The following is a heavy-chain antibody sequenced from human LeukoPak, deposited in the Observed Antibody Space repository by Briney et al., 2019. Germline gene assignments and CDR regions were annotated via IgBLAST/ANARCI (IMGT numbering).Heavy chain of an antibody. D-gene: IGHD3-22*01. CDR3: ARVPHDSSGYGYFDY. J-gene: IGHJ4*02. CDR1: GGTLCSGVYY. CDR2: MYYSGST. Sequence: TLSVTCTVSGGTLCSGVYYWSSIRQHPGKGLEWIAYMYYSGSTEYNPSLKSRVTISVDTSNNQFSLKLSSVTAADTAVYYCARVPHDSSGYGYFDYWGQGTLVTVSS. V-gene: IGHV4-31*03.